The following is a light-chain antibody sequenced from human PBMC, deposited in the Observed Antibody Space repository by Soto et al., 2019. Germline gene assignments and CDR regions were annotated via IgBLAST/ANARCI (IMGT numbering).Light chain of an antibody. Sequence: EIVLTQPPGTLSFSPGERATLSCRASQSVSSSFLAWYQQKPGQAPRLLIYGASNRATGIPDRFSGSGSGTDFTLTISRLEPEDFAVYYCQQYVTSPWAFGQGTKVAIE. CDR1: QSVSSSF. V-gene: IGKV3-20*01. CDR2: GAS. CDR3: QQYVTSPWA. J-gene: IGKJ1*01.